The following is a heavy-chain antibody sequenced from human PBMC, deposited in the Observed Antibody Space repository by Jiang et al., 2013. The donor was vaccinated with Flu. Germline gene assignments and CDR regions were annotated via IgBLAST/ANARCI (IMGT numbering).Heavy chain of an antibody. CDR1: GFSFSSYA. CDR2: ISYDGSIK. Sequence: VQLVESGGGVVQPGRSLRLACAASGFSFSSYAVYWVRQAPGKGLEWVAVISYDGSIKFYADSVKGRFTISRDNSKNTLYLQMSSLRLEDTAVYYCARSGLSPTTETMLGYFLTTWGQGTQVTVSS. D-gene: IGHD3-10*02. J-gene: IGHJ4*02. V-gene: IGHV3-30*15. CDR3: ARSGLSPTTETMLGYFLTT.